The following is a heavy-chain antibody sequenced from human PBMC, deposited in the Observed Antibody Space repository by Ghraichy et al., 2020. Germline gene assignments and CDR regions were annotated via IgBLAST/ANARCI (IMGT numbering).Heavy chain of an antibody. V-gene: IGHV3-23*01. J-gene: IGHJ4*02. CDR1: GFTFSSYG. D-gene: IGHD3-22*01. CDR3: ARTYYYDNSAYYDY. CDR2: ISGGGVST. Sequence: GGSLRLSCAASGFTFSSYGMNWARQAPGKGLEWVSAISGGGVSTYYADSVKGRFTISRDNSKNTLYLQLNSLRAEDTAVYYCARTYYYDNSAYYDYWGQGTLVTVSS.